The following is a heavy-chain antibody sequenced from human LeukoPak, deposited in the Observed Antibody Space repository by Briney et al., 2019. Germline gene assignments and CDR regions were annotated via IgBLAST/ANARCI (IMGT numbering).Heavy chain of an antibody. CDR2: IYSGGST. V-gene: IGHV3-66*01. CDR3: ARGGMDLPFDY. D-gene: IGHD3/OR15-3a*01. CDR1: GFTVSSNY. Sequence: PGGSLRLSCTASGFTVSSNYMSWVRQAPGKGLEWVSVIYSGGSTYYADSVKGRFTISRDNSKNTLYLQMNSLRAEDTAVYYCARGGMDLPFDYWGQGTLVTVSS. J-gene: IGHJ4*02.